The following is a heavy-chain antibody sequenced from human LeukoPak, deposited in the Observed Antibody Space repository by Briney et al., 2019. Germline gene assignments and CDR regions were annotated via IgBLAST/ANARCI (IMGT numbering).Heavy chain of an antibody. CDR2: IYTTGST. CDR1: GGSISTYY. V-gene: IGHV4-4*07. J-gene: IGHJ4*02. CDR3: ARQIAVAGKAGLDY. D-gene: IGHD6-19*01. Sequence: SETLSLTCTVSGGSISTYYWTSISQPAGNGLEWIGRIYTTGSTNYNPSLNGRVTMSVDTSKNQFSPKLSSVTAADTAVYYCARQIAVAGKAGLDYWGQGTLVTVSS.